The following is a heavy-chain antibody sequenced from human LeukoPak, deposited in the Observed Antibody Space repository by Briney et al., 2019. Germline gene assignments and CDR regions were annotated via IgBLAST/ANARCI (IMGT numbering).Heavy chain of an antibody. D-gene: IGHD5-12*01. CDR1: GYTFTGYY. CDR2: INPNSRGT. J-gene: IGHJ4*02. Sequence: ASVKVSCKASGYTFTGYYMHWVRQAPGQGLGWMGWINPNSRGTNYAQKFQGRVTMTRDTSISTAYMELSRLRSDDTAVYYCARDGFRWLRGSFGYWGQGTLVTVSS. V-gene: IGHV1-2*02. CDR3: ARDGFRWLRGSFGY.